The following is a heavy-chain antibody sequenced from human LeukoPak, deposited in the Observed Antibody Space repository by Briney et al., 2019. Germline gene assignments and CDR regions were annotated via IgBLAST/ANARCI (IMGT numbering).Heavy chain of an antibody. CDR1: GGSISSSSYY. J-gene: IGHJ6*04. D-gene: IGHD3-10*01. CDR3: ARERMVRGAIIAPGIPDV. CDR2: IYYSGST. Sequence: SETLSLTCTVSGGSISSSSYYWGWIRQPPGKGLEWIGSIYYSGSTYYNPSLKSRVTISVDTSKNQFSLKLSSVTAADTAVYYCARERMVRGAIIAPGIPDVLGKGTTVTVFS. V-gene: IGHV4-39*07.